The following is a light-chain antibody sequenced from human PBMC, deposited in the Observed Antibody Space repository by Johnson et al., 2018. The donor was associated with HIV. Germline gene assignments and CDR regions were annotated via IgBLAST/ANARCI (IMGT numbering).Light chain of an antibody. CDR1: SSNIGDNF. CDR3: GTWDSSLSAYV. J-gene: IGLJ1*01. V-gene: IGLV1-51*02. CDR2: ENY. Sequence: QAVLTQPPSVSAAPGQKVTISCSGSSSNIGDNFVSWYQQFPGAAPKLLIFENYKRPSGIPDRFSGSKSGTSATLGITGLQTGDEADYYCGTWDSSLSAYVFGTGTKFHFL.